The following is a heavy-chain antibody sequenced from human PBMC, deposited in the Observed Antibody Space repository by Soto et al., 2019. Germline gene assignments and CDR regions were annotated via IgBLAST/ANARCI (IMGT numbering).Heavy chain of an antibody. CDR1: GYSFTSYW. D-gene: IGHD6-19*01. CDR3: ARHTEQQWLWNAFDI. CDR2: IYPGDSDT. V-gene: IGHV5-51*01. Sequence: GESLKISCKGSGYSFTSYWIGWVCQMPGKGLEWMGIIYPGDSDTRYSPSFQGQVTISADKSISTAYLQWSSLKASDTAMYYCARHTEQQWLWNAFDIWGQGTMVTVSS. J-gene: IGHJ3*02.